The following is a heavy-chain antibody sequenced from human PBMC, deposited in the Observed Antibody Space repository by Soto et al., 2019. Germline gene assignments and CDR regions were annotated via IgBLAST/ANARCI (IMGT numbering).Heavy chain of an antibody. J-gene: IGHJ6*02. Sequence: SGGSLRLSCAASGFTFDDYAMHWVRQAPGKGLEWVSGISWNSGSIGYADSVKGRFTISRDNAKNSLYLQMNSLRAEDTALYYCAKDSAIPYYYYGMDVWGQGTTVTAP. CDR2: ISWNSGSI. CDR3: AKDSAIPYYYYGMDV. V-gene: IGHV3-9*01. CDR1: GFTFDDYA.